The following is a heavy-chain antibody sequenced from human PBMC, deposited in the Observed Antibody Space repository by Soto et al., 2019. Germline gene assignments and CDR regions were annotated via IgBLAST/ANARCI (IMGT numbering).Heavy chain of an antibody. CDR2: IYHSGST. CDR1: GGSVSSGSYH. Sequence: QVQLQESGPGLVKPSETLSLTCTVSGGSVSSGSYHWGWIRQPPGKVLESIGYIYHSGSTNYNPSLKSRVAISVDTSKNQFSRSLTSVTAADTAVYYCARLSAAWFDPWGEGTLVTFAS. V-gene: IGHV4-61*01. CDR3: ARLSAAWFDP. D-gene: IGHD6-19*01. J-gene: IGHJ5*02.